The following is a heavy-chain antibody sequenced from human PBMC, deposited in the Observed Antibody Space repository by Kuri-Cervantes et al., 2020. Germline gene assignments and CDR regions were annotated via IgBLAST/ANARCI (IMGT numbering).Heavy chain of an antibody. CDR2: IYTSGST. CDR3: ARDAGSGSYSDY. J-gene: IGHJ4*02. D-gene: IGHD3-10*01. CDR1: GGSISSYY. Sequence: ESLKISCTVSGGSISSYYWSWIRQPAGKGLEWIGRIYTSGSTNYNPPLKSRVTMSVDTSKNQFSLKLSSVTAADTAVYYCARDAGSGSYSDYWGQGTLVTVSS. V-gene: IGHV4-4*07.